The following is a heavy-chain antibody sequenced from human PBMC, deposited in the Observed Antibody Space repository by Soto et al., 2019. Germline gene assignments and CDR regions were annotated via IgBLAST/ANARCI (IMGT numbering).Heavy chain of an antibody. D-gene: IGHD3-22*01. CDR2: ITTTSSTM. J-gene: IGHJ6*02. V-gene: IGHV3-48*02. Sequence: GGSLRLPCTPSGFIFSDYSMNWVRQAPGKGLEWISYITTTSSTMYYADSVKGRFTISRDNAKNSLYLQMNSLRDEDTAVYYCARDSSGRQYYGMDVWGQGTTVTVS. CDR3: ARDSSGRQYYGMDV. CDR1: GFIFSDYS.